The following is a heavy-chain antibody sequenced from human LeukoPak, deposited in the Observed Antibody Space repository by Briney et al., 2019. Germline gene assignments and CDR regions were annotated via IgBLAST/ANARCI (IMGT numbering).Heavy chain of an antibody. CDR1: GFTVSSNY. CDR3: ATVVVVPAASGLFDY. J-gene: IGHJ4*02. CDR2: IYSGGST. Sequence: GGSLRLSCAASGFTVSSNYMSWVRQAQGKGLEWVSVIYSGGSTYYADSVKGRFTISRDNSKNTLYLQMNSLRAEDTAVYYCATVVVVPAASGLFDYWGQGTLVTVSS. V-gene: IGHV3-53*01. D-gene: IGHD2-2*01.